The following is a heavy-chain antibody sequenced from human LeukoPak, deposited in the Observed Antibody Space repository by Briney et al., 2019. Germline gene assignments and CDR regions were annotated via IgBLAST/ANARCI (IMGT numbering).Heavy chain of an antibody. V-gene: IGHV3-21*01. Sequence: GGSLRLSCAASGFTFSSYSMNWVRQAPGKGLEWVSSISSSSSYIYYADSVKVRFTISRDNAKNSLYLQMNSLRAEDTAVYYCARASVVPAAMCDYWGQGTLVTVSS. CDR1: GFTFSSYS. D-gene: IGHD2-2*01. CDR2: ISSSSSYI. J-gene: IGHJ4*02. CDR3: ARASVVPAAMCDY.